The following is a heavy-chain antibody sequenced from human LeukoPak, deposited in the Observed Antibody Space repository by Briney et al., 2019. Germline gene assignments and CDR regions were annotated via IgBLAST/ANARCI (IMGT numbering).Heavy chain of an antibody. Sequence: SETLSLTCTVSGGSISSYYWSWIRQPAGKGLEWIGRIYSTGSTNYNPSLKSRVTMSVDTSKNQFSLRLRSVTAADTAVYYCARQKASAGTAGFDFWGQGALVTVPS. CDR3: ARQKASAGTAGFDF. J-gene: IGHJ4*02. D-gene: IGHD6-13*01. CDR2: IYSTGST. CDR1: GGSISSYY. V-gene: IGHV4-4*07.